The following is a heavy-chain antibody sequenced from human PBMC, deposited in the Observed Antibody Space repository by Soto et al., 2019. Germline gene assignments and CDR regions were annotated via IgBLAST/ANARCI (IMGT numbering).Heavy chain of an antibody. Sequence: PSVTQSLTWRVSGSSLIASSFYWGWIRQPPGKGLPWIGSIYYSGQTYYNPSLKSRVTISIDRSKNQISLNLTSVTATDTACYYCARHGSAWGQGSLVTGSS. CDR1: GSSLIASSFY. CDR2: IYYSGQT. V-gene: IGHV4-39*01. J-gene: IGHJ5*02. CDR3: ARHGSA.